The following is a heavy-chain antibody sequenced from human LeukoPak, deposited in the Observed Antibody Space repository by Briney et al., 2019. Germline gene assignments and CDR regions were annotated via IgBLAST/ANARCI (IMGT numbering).Heavy chain of an antibody. CDR1: GFTFSSYA. V-gene: IGHV3-30*04. J-gene: IGHJ4*02. D-gene: IGHD2-21*02. CDR3: ARVGGNGGDALSS. Sequence: PGGSLRLSCAASGFTFSSYAMHWVRQAPGKGLEWVAVISYDGSNKYYADSVKGRFTISRDNSKNTLYLQMNSLRAEDTAVYYCARVGGNGGDALSSWGQGTLVTVSS. CDR2: ISYDGSNK.